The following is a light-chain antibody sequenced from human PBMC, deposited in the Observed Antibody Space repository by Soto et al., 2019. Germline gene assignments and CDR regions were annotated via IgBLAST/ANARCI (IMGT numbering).Light chain of an antibody. CDR2: YAS. V-gene: IGKV3-20*01. CDR1: QSVTISY. CDR3: QLYGSSSYT. J-gene: IGKJ2*01. Sequence: EIVMTQSPGTLSLSPGERATLSCTASQSVTISYLAWYQQKPGQAPRLLIHYASTRAAGVPARFSGSGYGTEFTLTISRLEPEDFAVYYCQLYGSSSYTFGQGTKVDI.